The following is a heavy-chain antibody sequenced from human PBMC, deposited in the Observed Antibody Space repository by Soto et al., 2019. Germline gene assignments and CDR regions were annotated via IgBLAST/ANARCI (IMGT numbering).Heavy chain of an antibody. Sequence: QVQLVESGGGEVQPGGSLRLSCAASGFTFSRHAIHWVRLTPGRGLEWVLAISRDGSYIYYTDSVKGRFTVSRDNSKTTLYLEMTSLRVEDTAVYYCARWSFLDYWGQGTRVTVS. J-gene: IGHJ4*02. CDR1: GFTFSRHA. D-gene: IGHD1-26*01. V-gene: IGHV3-30*04. CDR2: ISRDGSYI. CDR3: ARWSFLDY.